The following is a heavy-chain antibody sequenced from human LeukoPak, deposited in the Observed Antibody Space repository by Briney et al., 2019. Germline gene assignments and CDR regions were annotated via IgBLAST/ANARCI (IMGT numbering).Heavy chain of an antibody. V-gene: IGHV5-51*01. Sequence: GESLKISCKASGYSFTTYWIAWVRQMPGKGLEWVGIINLRDSDARYSPSFQGQVIISADASISTAYLQWSSLQASDTAMYYCARQWSFDYWGQGSLVIVSS. CDR1: GYSFTTYW. CDR2: INLRDSDA. J-gene: IGHJ4*02. CDR3: ARQWSFDY. D-gene: IGHD2-15*01.